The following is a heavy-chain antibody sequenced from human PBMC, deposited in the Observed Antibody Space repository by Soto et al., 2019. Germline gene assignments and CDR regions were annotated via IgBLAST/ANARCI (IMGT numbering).Heavy chain of an antibody. CDR3: AREVNSVIMPDDTADYSGLDV. Sequence: QVQLLQSGAEVKKPGASVQVSCKASGYVFTSSFVHWVRQAPGQGLEWMGMVNPSVGSTAYAHKFQGRIAVTREMSTATVYMDLRSLTSADTAIYYCAREVNSVIMPDDTADYSGLDVWGQGTTVIVSS. D-gene: IGHD1-26*01. V-gene: IGHV1-46*01. J-gene: IGHJ6*02. CDR1: GYVFTSSF. CDR2: VNPSVGST.